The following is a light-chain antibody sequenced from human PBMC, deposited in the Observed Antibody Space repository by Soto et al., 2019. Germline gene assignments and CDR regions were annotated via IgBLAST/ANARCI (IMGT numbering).Light chain of an antibody. Sequence: EIVLTQSPGTLSLSPGERATLSCRASQSVSSSYLVWYQQKPGQAPRLLIYGASSRATGTPDRFSGSGSGTDFTLTISSLEPEDFAVYYCQQYGSSPRTFGQGTKVEIK. CDR3: QQYGSSPRT. CDR1: QSVSSSY. J-gene: IGKJ1*01. V-gene: IGKV3-20*01. CDR2: GAS.